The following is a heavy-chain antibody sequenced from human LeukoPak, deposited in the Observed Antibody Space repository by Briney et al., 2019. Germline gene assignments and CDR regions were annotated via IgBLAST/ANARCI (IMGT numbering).Heavy chain of an antibody. CDR1: GFTFNTYW. D-gene: IGHD7-27*01. Sequence: GGSLRLSCVGSGFTFNTYWMNWVRQAPGKGLEWVANIREDGSEIYYLDSVKGRFTIFRDNAKNSLYLQMNGLRAEDTAVYYCARHWAHLDYWGQGTLVTVSS. V-gene: IGHV3-7*01. CDR2: IREDGSEI. J-gene: IGHJ4*02. CDR3: ARHWAHLDY.